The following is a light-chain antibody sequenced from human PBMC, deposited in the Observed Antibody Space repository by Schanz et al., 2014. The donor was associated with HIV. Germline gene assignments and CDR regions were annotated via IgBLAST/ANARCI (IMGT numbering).Light chain of an antibody. CDR3: GSFAGSNTRGLV. CDR2: EVT. CDR1: SSDVGGYNY. Sequence: QSALTQPASVSGSPGQSITISCTGTSSDVGGYNYVSWYQQHPGSAPRLIIYEVTKRPSGVPDRFSGSKSGNTASLTVSGLQAEDEADYYCGSFAGSNTRGLVFGTGTKLTVL. V-gene: IGLV2-8*01. J-gene: IGLJ1*01.